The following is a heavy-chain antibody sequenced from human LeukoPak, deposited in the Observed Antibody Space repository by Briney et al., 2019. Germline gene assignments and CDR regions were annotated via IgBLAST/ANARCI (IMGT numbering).Heavy chain of an antibody. V-gene: IGHV1-18*01. J-gene: IGHJ5*02. CDR3: ARGPFRITGTTRTPSFDP. D-gene: IGHD1-7*01. Sequence: ASVKVSCKASGHTFTSYGISWVRQAPGQGLEWMGWISAYNGNTNYAQKLQGRVTMTTDTSTSTAYMELRSLRSDDTAVYYCARGPFRITGTTRTPSFDPWGQGTLVTVSS. CDR1: GHTFTSYG. CDR2: ISAYNGNT.